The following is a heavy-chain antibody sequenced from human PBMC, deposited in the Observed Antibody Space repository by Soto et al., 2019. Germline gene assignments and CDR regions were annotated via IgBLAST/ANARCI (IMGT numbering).Heavy chain of an antibody. Sequence: QLQLQESGPGLVRPSETLSLTCTVSGGSTSDNTHYWGWIRQPPGKGLEWIGSLFYVGSTNYRPSFTSRSTTSVDTSKNQFCLSLSSVTASDTALYYCAKTGPGIILANKASWGPGILVTVSS. D-gene: IGHD3-16*01. CDR2: LFYVGST. CDR3: AKTGPGIILANKAS. CDR1: GGSTSDNTHY. V-gene: IGHV4-39*01. J-gene: IGHJ5*02.